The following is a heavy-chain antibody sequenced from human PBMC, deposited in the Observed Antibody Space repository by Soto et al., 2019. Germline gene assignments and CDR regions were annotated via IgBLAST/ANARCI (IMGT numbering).Heavy chain of an antibody. J-gene: IGHJ5*02. V-gene: IGHV3-33*01. Sequence: QVQLVESGGGVVQPGRYLRLSCAASGFTFSSYGMHWVRQAPGKGLEWVAVIWYDGSNKYYADSVKGRFTISRDNSKNTLYLQMNSLRAEDTAVYYCARGYCGGDCYSAGWFDPWGQGTLVTVSS. CDR2: IWYDGSNK. CDR3: ARGYCGGDCYSAGWFDP. D-gene: IGHD2-21*01. CDR1: GFTFSSYG.